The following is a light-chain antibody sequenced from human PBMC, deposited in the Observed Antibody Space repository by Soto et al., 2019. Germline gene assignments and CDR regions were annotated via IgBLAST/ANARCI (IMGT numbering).Light chain of an antibody. CDR1: QSVSRSL. CDR2: GAS. V-gene: IGKV3-20*01. J-gene: IGKJ2*03. CDR3: QQYGNPPPYS. Sequence: EIVLTQSPGTLSLSPGERATLSCRASQSVSRSLLAWYQQKPGQAPRLLIYGASPRATGIADRFSGSGSGTDFTLTISRLEAEDFAVYYCQQYGNPPPYSFGQGTKLEIK.